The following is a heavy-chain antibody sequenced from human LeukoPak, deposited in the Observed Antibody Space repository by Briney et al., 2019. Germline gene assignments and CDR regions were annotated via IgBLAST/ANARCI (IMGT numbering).Heavy chain of an antibody. V-gene: IGHV3-23*01. CDR2: ISGSGGST. CDR1: GFTFSSYA. Sequence: GGSLRLSCAASGFTFSSYAMSWVRQAPGKGLEWVSAISGSGGSTYYADSVKGRFTISRDSAKNSLYLQMNSLRAEDTAVYYCARVSGTVLLDYWGQGTLVTVSS. J-gene: IGHJ4*02. D-gene: IGHD2-15*01. CDR3: ARVSGTVLLDY.